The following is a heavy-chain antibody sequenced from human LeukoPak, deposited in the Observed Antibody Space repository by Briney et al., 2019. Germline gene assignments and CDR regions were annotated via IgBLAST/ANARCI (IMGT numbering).Heavy chain of an antibody. CDR2: LSGSGGGT. CDR3: AGEDGYSIDY. D-gene: IGHD5-24*01. V-gene: IGHV3-23*01. Sequence: PGGSLRLSCAVSGITLSNYGMSWVRQAPGKGLEWVAGLSGSGGGTNYADSVQGRFTISRDNPKNTLYLQMNSLRAEDTAVYYCAGEDGYSIDYWGQGTLDTVSS. J-gene: IGHJ4*02. CDR1: GITLSNYG.